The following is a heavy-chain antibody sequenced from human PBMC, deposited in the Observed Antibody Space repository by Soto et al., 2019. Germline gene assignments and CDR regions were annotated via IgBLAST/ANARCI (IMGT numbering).Heavy chain of an antibody. V-gene: IGHV3-23*01. D-gene: IGHD4-4*01. CDR2: ISGSGGST. CDR3: AKDHKALTTVTTFGWFDP. CDR1: GFTFSSYA. J-gene: IGHJ5*02. Sequence: GGSMRLSCAASGFTFSSYAMSWVRQAPGKGLEWVSAISGSGGSTYYADSVKGRFTISRDNSKNTLYLQMNSLRAEDTAVYYCAKDHKALTTVTTFGWFDPWGQGTLVTVYS.